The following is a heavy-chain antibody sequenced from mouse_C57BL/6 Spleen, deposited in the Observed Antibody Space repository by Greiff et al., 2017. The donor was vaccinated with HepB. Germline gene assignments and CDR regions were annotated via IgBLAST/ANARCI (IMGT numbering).Heavy chain of an antibody. J-gene: IGHJ4*01. Sequence: EVKLMESGGGLVKPGGSLKLSCAASGFTFSDYGMHWVRQAPEKGLEWVAYISSGSSTIYYADTVKGRFTISRDNAKNTLFLQMTSLRSEDTAMYYCARSGYAYAIDYWGQGTSVTVSS. CDR3: ARSGYAYAIDY. D-gene: IGHD2-2*01. CDR2: ISSGSSTI. CDR1: GFTFSDYG. V-gene: IGHV5-17*01.